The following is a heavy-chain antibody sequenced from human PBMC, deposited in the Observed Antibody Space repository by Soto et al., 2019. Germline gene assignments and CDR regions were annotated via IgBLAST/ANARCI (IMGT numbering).Heavy chain of an antibody. D-gene: IGHD3-10*01. CDR3: ARDARGPISDSYFDY. CDR1: GYPFSTHG. CDR2: ISAYNGNT. J-gene: IGHJ4*02. Sequence: QVPLVQSGAEVKKPGASVKVSCKADGYPFSTHGITWVRQAPGQGPEWMGWISAYNGNTDSAEKFQGRVTMTTDTAMAAAYMGLRSLRSDDTAVYYCARDARGPISDSYFDYWGQGPLVIVAS. V-gene: IGHV1-18*04.